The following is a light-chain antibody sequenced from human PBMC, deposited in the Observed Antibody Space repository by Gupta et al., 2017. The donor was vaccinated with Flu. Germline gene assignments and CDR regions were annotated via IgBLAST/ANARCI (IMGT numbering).Light chain of an antibody. J-gene: IGLJ2*01. CDR1: SSDVGGYGY. CDR3: TSYSTKTPVL. V-gene: IGLV2-14*01. Sequence: SSDVGGYGYVSWYQKHPGKAPKLMIYEVRNRPSGVSSRFSGSRSGNTASLTISGLQAEDEGDHYCTSYSTKTPVLFGGGTRVTVL. CDR2: EVR.